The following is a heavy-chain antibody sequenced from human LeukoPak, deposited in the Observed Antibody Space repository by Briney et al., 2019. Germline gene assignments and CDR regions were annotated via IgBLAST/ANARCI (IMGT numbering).Heavy chain of an antibody. D-gene: IGHD5-24*01. J-gene: IGHJ4*02. CDR2: INPSGGST. CDR1: GYTFTSYY. Sequence: SVKVSFLASGYTFTSYYMHWVRQPPGQGLEWMGIINPSGGSTSYAQKFQGRVTMTSDTSTSTVYMELSSQRAEDTAVYYCAKERESRRYYFDYWGQGTLVTVSS. V-gene: IGHV1-46*01. CDR3: AKERESRRYYFDY.